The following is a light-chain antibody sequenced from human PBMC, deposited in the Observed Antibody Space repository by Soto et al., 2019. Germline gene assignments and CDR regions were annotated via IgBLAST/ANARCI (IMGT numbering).Light chain of an antibody. V-gene: IGLV1-51*01. CDR3: ATWDNLLSAGL. CDR2: DNY. J-gene: IGLJ2*01. CDR1: PSNIGNNF. Sequence: QSVLTQPPSVSATPGQKVTISCSGGPSNIGNNFVSWYQRLPGTAPRVIIYDNYELPSGIPDRFSGSKSGTSATLDITGLQTGDEADYYCATWDNLLSAGLFGGGTKLTVL.